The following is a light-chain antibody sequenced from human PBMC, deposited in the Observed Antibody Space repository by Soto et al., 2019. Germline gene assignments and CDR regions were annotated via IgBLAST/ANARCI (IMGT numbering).Light chain of an antibody. CDR2: GAS. Sequence: EIVLTQSPAALSVSPGERVTLSCRASQGIGSTLAWYQQKPGQTPRLLIYGASTRATGIPARFSGSGSGTEFTLTISSLQSEDFAVYYCQQYNNWPPITFGQGTRMEIK. CDR3: QQYNNWPPIT. V-gene: IGKV3D-15*01. J-gene: IGKJ5*01. CDR1: QGIGST.